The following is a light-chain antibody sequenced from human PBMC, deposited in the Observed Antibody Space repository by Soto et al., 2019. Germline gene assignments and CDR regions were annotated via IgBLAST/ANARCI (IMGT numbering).Light chain of an antibody. V-gene: IGLV1-40*01. CDR3: QSYDRSSSGLVI. CDR1: SSSIGAGYA. Sequence: QSVLTQPPSVSGAPGQTVTISCTGSSSSIGAGYAVYWYQQLPGTAPKLLIYGNSNRPSGVPDRFSGSKSGTSASLAITGVLADDEADYYCQSYDRSSSGLVIFGGGTQLTVL. J-gene: IGLJ2*01. CDR2: GNS.